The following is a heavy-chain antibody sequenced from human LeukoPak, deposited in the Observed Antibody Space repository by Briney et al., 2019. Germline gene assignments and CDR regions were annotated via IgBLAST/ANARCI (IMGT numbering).Heavy chain of an antibody. CDR3: TRRAQFDY. CDR1: GFTFSNAW. D-gene: IGHD5-24*01. Sequence: GGSLRLSCAASGFTFSNAWMSWVRQASGKGLEWVGRIRSKANSYATAYAASVKGRFTISRDDSKNTAYLQMNSLKTEDTAVYYCTRRAQFDYWGQGTLVTVSS. V-gene: IGHV3-73*01. CDR2: IRSKANSYAT. J-gene: IGHJ4*02.